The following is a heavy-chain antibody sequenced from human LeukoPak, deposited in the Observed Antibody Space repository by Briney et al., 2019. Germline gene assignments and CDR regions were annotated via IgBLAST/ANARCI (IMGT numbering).Heavy chain of an antibody. CDR2: IYDDGSRE. V-gene: IGHV3-33*01. J-gene: IGHJ4*02. Sequence: VGSLRLSCAASGFTFSNYGMHWVRQAPGKGLEWVAVIYDDGSREHFADSVKGRFTISRDNSKNTVVLQMNSLRGEDTAVYYCARDLKSGYFDSWGQGTLVTVSS. CDR3: ARDLKSGYFDS. CDR1: GFTFSNYG. D-gene: IGHD3-3*01.